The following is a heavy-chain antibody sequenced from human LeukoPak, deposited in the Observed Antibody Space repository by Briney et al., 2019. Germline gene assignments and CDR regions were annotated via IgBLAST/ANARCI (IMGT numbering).Heavy chain of an antibody. V-gene: IGHV1-18*01. CDR3: ARAPGGAVAGTWWFDP. J-gene: IGHJ5*02. CDR2: ISAYNGNT. D-gene: IGHD6-19*01. CDR1: GYTFTSYG. Sequence: ASVKVSCKASGYTFTSYGISWVRQAPGQGLEWMGWISAYNGNTNYAQKLQGRVTMTRDTSTSTVYMELSSLKFEDTAVYYCARAPGGAVAGTWWFDPWGQGTLVTVSS.